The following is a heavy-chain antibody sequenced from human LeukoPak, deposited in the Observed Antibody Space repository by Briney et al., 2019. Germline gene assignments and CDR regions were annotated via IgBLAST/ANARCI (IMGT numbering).Heavy chain of an antibody. Sequence: GTSLRLSCAGSGFRFSTYGMHWVRQAPGKGLEWLGYVWFDGSNSDYVDPVKGRFTISRDNSKNTVFLQMNSLRAEDTALYFCARDHESSGYPTSDYWGQGTLVTVSS. D-gene: IGHD3-22*01. CDR3: ARDHESSGYPTSDY. V-gene: IGHV3-33*01. J-gene: IGHJ4*02. CDR2: VWFDGSNS. CDR1: GFRFSTYG.